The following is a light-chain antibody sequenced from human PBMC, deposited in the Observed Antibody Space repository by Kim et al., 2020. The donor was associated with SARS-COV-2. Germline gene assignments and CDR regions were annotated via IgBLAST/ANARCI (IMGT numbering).Light chain of an antibody. Sequence: SYELTQPPSVSLAPGEMVRITCEGDNIGRDKVNWYQQQPGQAPVLVIYYDINRPSGIPDRFSGSTSGNSATLTISRVGVGDEADFYCQVWDATGGATIFGGGTQLTVL. J-gene: IGLJ2*01. CDR2: YDI. CDR1: NIGRDK. CDR3: QVWDATGGATI. V-gene: IGLV3-21*04.